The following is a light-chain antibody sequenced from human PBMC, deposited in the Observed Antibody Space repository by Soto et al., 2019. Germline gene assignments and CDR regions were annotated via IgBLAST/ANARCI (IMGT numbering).Light chain of an antibody. CDR1: SSDVGGYNY. Sequence: QSALTQPPSASGSPGQSVTISCTGTSSDVGGYNYVSWYQQHPARAPKLMIYEVSKRPSGVPDRFSGSKSGNTASLTVSGLQTEDEADYYCSSYAGSNNQVFGTGTKVTVL. CDR2: EVS. CDR3: SSYAGSNNQV. J-gene: IGLJ1*01. V-gene: IGLV2-8*01.